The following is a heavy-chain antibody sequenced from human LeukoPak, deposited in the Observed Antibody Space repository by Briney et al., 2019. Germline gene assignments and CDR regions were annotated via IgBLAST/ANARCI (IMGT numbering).Heavy chain of an antibody. J-gene: IGHJ3*02. Sequence: PGGSLRLSCAASGFTFDDYTMHWVRQARGKGLEWVSLISWDGGSTYYADSVKGRFTISRDNSKNSLYLQMNSLRTEDTALYYCAKEKRVVPAAMRYDAFDIWGQGTMVTVSS. V-gene: IGHV3-43*01. CDR2: ISWDGGST. D-gene: IGHD2-2*01. CDR1: GFTFDDYT. CDR3: AKEKRVVPAAMRYDAFDI.